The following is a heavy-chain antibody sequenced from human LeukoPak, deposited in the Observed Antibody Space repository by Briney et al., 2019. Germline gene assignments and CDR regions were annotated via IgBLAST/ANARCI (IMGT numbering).Heavy chain of an antibody. V-gene: IGHV3-23*01. CDR2: ISGSGGST. J-gene: IGHJ6*03. Sequence: PGGSLRLSCAASGFTFSSYAMSWVRQAPGKGLEWVSAISGSGGSTYYADSVKGRFTISRDNSKNTLYLQMNSLRAEDTAVYYCAKSGTTYYYDSSGSDYMDVWGKGTTVTVSS. CDR1: GFTFSSYA. D-gene: IGHD3-22*01. CDR3: AKSGTTYYYDSSGSDYMDV.